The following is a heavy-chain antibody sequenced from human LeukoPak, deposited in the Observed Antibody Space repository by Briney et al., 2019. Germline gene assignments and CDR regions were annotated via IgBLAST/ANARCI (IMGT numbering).Heavy chain of an antibody. CDR3: ANRVAARLKDNWFDP. CDR2: INHSGST. D-gene: IGHD6-6*01. V-gene: IGHV4-34*01. CDR1: GGSFSGYY. J-gene: IGHJ5*02. Sequence: PSETLSLTCAVYGGSFSGYYWSWIRQPPGKGLEWLGEINHSGSTNYNPSLKSRVTISVDTSKNQFSLKLSSLTAADTAVYYCANRVAARLKDNWFDPWGQGTLVTVSS.